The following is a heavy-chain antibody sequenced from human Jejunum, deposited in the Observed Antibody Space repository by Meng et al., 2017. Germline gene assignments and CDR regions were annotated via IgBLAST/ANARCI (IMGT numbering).Heavy chain of an antibody. J-gene: IGHJ5*01. Sequence: QGHQQQWGSGLVNPSETLALPWTVHSGSFTGYDWSWVRQSPGKGLEWIGEIHQTGSTNYSPSLQSRVTISIDTSKNEFSLELRSVTAADTAVYYCARYLWSRGLFDSWGQGTLVTVSS. D-gene: IGHD2-21*01. CDR3: ARYLWSRGLFDS. CDR2: IHQTGST. CDR1: SGSFTGYD. V-gene: IGHV4-34*01.